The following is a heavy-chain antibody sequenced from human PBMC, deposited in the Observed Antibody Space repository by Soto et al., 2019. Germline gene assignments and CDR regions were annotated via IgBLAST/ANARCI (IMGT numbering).Heavy chain of an antibody. CDR3: ARDLGGWPDY. CDR1: GGTFSSYT. D-gene: IGHD2-15*01. Sequence: SVKVSCKASGGTFSSYTISWVRQVPGQGLEWMGRIIPILGIANYAQKFQGRVTITRDTSASTAYMELSSLRSEDTAVYYCARDLGGWPDYWGQGTLVTVSS. J-gene: IGHJ4*02. CDR2: IIPILGIA. V-gene: IGHV1-69*04.